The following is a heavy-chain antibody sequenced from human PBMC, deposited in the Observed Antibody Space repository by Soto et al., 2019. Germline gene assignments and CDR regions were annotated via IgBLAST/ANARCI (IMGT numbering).Heavy chain of an antibody. J-gene: IGHJ5*02. CDR2: IFYTGST. CDR1: GGFVNSVNNY. V-gene: IGHV4-30-4*01. CDR3: ARVPFSSFGVADPPVGWFDP. D-gene: IGHD3-3*01. Sequence: QVHLQESGPGLVKPSQTLSLTCTVSGGFVNSVNNYWSWIRQPPGKGLEWLGYIFYTGSTYYNPSLWRRIPISIATSTNRFSLTLTSVTAADAAVYYCARVPFSSFGVADPPVGWFDPWGQGTLVTVSS.